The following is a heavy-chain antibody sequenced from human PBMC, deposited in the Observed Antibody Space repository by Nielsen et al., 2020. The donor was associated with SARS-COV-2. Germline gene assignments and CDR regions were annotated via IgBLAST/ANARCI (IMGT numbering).Heavy chain of an antibody. V-gene: IGHV4-59*01. CDR1: GGSISSYY. CDR2: IYYSGST. Sequence: SETLSLTCTVSGGSISSYYWSWIRQPPGKGLEWIGYIYYSGSTNYNPSLKSRVTISVDTSKNQFSLKLSSVTAADTAVYYCARDVTMVRGWFDPWGQGTLVTVSP. J-gene: IGHJ5*02. D-gene: IGHD3-10*01. CDR3: ARDVTMVRGWFDP.